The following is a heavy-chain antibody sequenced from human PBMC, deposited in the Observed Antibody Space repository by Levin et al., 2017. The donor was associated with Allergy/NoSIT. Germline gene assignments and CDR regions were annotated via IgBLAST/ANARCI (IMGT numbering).Heavy chain of an antibody. CDR3: ARGGTSSKYFDY. Sequence: SETLSLTCTVSGGSISADYWSWIRQPPGQGLEWIAWISYSGETNYNPSLRSRVTISADTSKNQYSLKLSSVTAADTAVFYCARGGTSSKYFDYWGRGTLVTVSP. V-gene: IGHV4-59*01. D-gene: IGHD1-1*01. CDR2: ISYSGET. J-gene: IGHJ4*02. CDR1: GGSISADY.